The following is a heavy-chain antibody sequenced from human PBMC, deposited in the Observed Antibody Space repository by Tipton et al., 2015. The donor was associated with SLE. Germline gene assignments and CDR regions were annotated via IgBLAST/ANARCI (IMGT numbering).Heavy chain of an antibody. J-gene: IGHJ5*02. Sequence: TLSLTCTVSGGSISSYYWSWTRQPAGKGLEWIGRIYTSGSTNYNPSLQSRVTMSVDTSKNQFSLKLSSVTAADTAVYYCARDYRGLGATTWFDPWGQGTLVTVSS. D-gene: IGHD1-26*01. CDR1: GGSISSYY. CDR3: ARDYRGLGATTWFDP. CDR2: IYTSGST. V-gene: IGHV4-4*07.